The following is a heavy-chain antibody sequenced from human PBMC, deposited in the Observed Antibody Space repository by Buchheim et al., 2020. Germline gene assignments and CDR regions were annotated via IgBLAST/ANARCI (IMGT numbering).Heavy chain of an antibody. CDR1: GYTFTSYG. V-gene: IGHV1-18*01. CDR3: ARVLDCGGDCYPIPYYGMDV. CDR2: ISAYNGNT. Sequence: QVQLVQSGAEVKKPGASVKVSCKASGYTFTSYGISWVRQAPGQGLEWMGWISAYNGNTNYAQKLQGRVTMTTDTTTSTAYMELRSLRSDDTAVYYCARVLDCGGDCYPIPYYGMDVWGQGTT. J-gene: IGHJ6*02. D-gene: IGHD2-21*02.